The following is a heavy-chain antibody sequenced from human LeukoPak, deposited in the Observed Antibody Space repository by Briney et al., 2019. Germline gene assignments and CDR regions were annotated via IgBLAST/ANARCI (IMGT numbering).Heavy chain of an antibody. Sequence: GGSLRLSCAASGFTFSSYAMSWVRQAPGKGLEWVPAISGSGGSTYYADSVKGRFTISRDNSKNTLYLQMNSLRAEDTAVYYCAKDYQAHYYGSGSYYANFDYWGQGTLVTVSS. V-gene: IGHV3-23*01. CDR1: GFTFSSYA. J-gene: IGHJ4*02. CDR2: ISGSGGST. D-gene: IGHD3-10*01. CDR3: AKDYQAHYYGSGSYYANFDY.